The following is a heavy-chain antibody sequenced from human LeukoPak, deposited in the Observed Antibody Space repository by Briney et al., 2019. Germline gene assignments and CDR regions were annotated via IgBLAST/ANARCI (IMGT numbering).Heavy chain of an antibody. J-gene: IGHJ3*02. CDR2: IYHSGST. CDR3: ARDRRRWELSDAFDI. CDR1: GYSISSGYY. Sequence: RASETLSLTCTVSGYSISSGYYWGWIRQPPGKGLEWIGSIYHSGSTNYNPSLKSRVTISVDTSKNQFSLKLSSVTAADTAVYYCARDRRRWELSDAFDIWGQGTMVTVSS. D-gene: IGHD1-26*01. V-gene: IGHV4-38-2*02.